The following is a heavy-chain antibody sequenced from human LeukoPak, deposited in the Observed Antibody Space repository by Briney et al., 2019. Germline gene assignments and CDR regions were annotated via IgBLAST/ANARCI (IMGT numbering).Heavy chain of an antibody. CDR2: INTDGSST. Sequence: GGSLRLSCAASGFTFSNYWMHWVRQAPGKGLVWVSRINTDGSSTTYADSVKGRFTISRDNSKNTLYLQMNSLRAEDTAVYYCASQRPRYYGSGSITLDYWGQGTLVTVSS. D-gene: IGHD3-10*01. V-gene: IGHV3-74*01. CDR1: GFTFSNYW. CDR3: ASQRPRYYGSGSITLDY. J-gene: IGHJ4*02.